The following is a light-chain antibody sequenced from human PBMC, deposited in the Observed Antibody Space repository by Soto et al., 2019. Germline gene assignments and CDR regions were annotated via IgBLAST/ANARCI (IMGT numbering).Light chain of an antibody. CDR2: DAS. V-gene: IGKV3-11*01. J-gene: IGKJ4*01. CDR1: QNVGGY. Sequence: TGLTLYTGPLSLYGQERAPLSCRSRQNVGGYLAWYQQKPGQAPRLLIYDASNRATGIPARFSGSGSGTDFSLTISSLEPEDLAFYYCQQRSPWPLTGGGGTKVDIK. CDR3: QQRSPWPLT.